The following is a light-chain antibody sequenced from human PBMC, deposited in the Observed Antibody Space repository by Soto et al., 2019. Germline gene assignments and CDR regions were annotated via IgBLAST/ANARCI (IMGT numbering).Light chain of an antibody. V-gene: IGKV1-9*01. CDR3: QQLNSYPIT. J-gene: IGKJ5*01. CDR1: QSISSY. CDR2: AAS. Sequence: LLTHAQSSPCPSVADRITITCRASQSISSYLNWYQQKPGKAPQLVIYAASSLQSGVPSRFSGSVCGTEFTLTIGGLQPDDFATYYCQQLNSYPITFGQGTRLEIK.